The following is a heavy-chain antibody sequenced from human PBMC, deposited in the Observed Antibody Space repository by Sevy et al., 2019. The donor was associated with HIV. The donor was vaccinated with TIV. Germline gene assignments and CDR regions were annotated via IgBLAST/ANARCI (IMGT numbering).Heavy chain of an antibody. V-gene: IGHV3-23*01. CDR1: GFTFNNYA. CDR2: ISGGCGGT. D-gene: IGHD6-13*01. Sequence: GGSLRLSCSASGFTFNNYAMSWVRQAPGKGLEGEWLEWVSTISGGCGGTFYADSVRCRFTISRDNSRNTLYLQVNSLRVEETAVDYYGKHYIPDIADEWYLDLWGRGTLVTVSS. CDR3: GKHYIPDIADEWYLDL. J-gene: IGHJ2*01.